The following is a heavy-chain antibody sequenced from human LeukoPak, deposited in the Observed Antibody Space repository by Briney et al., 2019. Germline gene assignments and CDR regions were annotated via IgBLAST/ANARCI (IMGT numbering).Heavy chain of an antibody. D-gene: IGHD5-18*01. V-gene: IGHV4-59*12. CDR1: GGTISSYY. CDR2: IDYSGST. CDR3: ARAYSPSV. Sequence: KSSETLSLTCTVSGGTISSYYWSWIRQPPGKGLEWIAYIDYSGSTNYNPSLKSRVTISVDASKNHFSLKLSSVTAADTAVYFCARAYSPSVWGQGTLVTVSS. J-gene: IGHJ4*02.